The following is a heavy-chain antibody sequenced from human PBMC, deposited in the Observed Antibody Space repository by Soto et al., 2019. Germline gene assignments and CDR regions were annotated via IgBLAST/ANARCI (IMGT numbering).Heavy chain of an antibody. CDR1: GYTFTSYY. J-gene: IGHJ4*02. CDR3: ATDCSSTSCPFY. CDR2: INPSGCST. D-gene: IGHD2-2*01. Sequence: ASVKVSCKASGYTFTSYYMHWVRQAPGQGLEWMGIINPSGCSTSYAQKFQGRVTMTRDTSTSTVYMELSSLRSEDTAVYYCATDCSSTSCPFYWGQGTLVTVAS. V-gene: IGHV1-46*01.